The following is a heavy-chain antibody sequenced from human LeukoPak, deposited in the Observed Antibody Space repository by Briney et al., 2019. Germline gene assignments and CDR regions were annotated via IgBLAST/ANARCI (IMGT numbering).Heavy chain of an antibody. CDR3: ARDGAIFGVVIPFDY. Sequence: GGSLRLSCAASGFTFSSYSMNWVRQAPGKGLEWVSYISSSSSTIYYADSVKGRFTISRDNAKNSLYLQMNSLRAEDTAVYYCARDGAIFGVVIPFDYWGQGTLVTVSS. J-gene: IGHJ4*02. CDR1: GFTFSSYS. D-gene: IGHD3-3*01. V-gene: IGHV3-48*01. CDR2: ISSSSSTI.